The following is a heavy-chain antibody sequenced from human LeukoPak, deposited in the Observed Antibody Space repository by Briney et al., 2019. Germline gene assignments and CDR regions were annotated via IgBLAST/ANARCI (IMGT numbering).Heavy chain of an antibody. CDR2: TNGGNGDT. CDR3: AKGGSYGGAFDI. D-gene: IGHD1-26*01. V-gene: IGHV1-3*01. J-gene: IGHJ3*02. CDR1: GYTFNNYA. Sequence: GASVKVSCKASGYTFNNYAIHWVRQAPGQRLEWMGWTNGGNGDTKYSQKFQGRVTITRDTSASTAYMELSSLRSEDTAVYYCAKGGSYGGAFDIWGQGTMVIVSS.